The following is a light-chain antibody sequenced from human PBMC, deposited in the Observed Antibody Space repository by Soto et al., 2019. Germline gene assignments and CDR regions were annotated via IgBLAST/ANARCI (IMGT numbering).Light chain of an antibody. CDR1: QGISSY. V-gene: IGKV1-9*01. CDR2: AAS. Sequence: DIQLTQSPSFLSASVGDRVTITCRASQGISSYLAWYQQKPGKAPKLLIYAASTLQSGVPSRFSGGGCGTEFALTIMSLQPEDFATYYCQQLNSYPLTFGPGTKGAI. J-gene: IGKJ3*01. CDR3: QQLNSYPLT.